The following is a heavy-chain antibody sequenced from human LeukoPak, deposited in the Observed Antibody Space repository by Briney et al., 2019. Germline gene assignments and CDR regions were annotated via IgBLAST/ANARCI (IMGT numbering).Heavy chain of an antibody. CDR1: GFTFSNAW. J-gene: IGHJ4*02. V-gene: IGHV3-7*05. CDR3: ARDTGYNTFDY. Sequence: GGSLRLSCAASGFTFSNAWMSWVRQAPGKGLEWVANIKEDGSAKYYVDSVKGRFTISRDNAKNSQYLQMNSLRAEDTAVYYCARDTGYNTFDYWGQGTLVTVSS. D-gene: IGHD5-24*01. CDR2: IKEDGSAK.